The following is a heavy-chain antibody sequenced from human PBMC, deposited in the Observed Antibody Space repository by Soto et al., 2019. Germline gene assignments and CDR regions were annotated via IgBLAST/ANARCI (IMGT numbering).Heavy chain of an antibody. CDR1: GGSISSGDYY. J-gene: IGHJ5*02. D-gene: IGHD3-22*01. CDR2: SHHSGST. CDR3: AREYNKSGYRRLDP. V-gene: IGHV4-30-4*01. Sequence: QVQLQETGPGLVKPSETLSLTCTVSGGSISSGDYYWSWIRQSPRKGLEWIGYSHHSGSTYYNPSLKTRATMSVDSSRNQFSLKLTSVTAADTAVYYCAREYNKSGYRRLDPWGQGTLVTVSS.